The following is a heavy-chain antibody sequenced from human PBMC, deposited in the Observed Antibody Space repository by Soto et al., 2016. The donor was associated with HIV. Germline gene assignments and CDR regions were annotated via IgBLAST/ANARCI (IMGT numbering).Heavy chain of an antibody. D-gene: IGHD1-26*01. CDR1: GGSISSYY. V-gene: IGHV4-59*01. J-gene: IGHJ4*02. CDR3: ARARSVGVTTSGSHSDY. CDR2: IYYSGST. Sequence: QVQLQESGPGLVKPSETLSLTCSVSGGSISSYYWSWIRQPPGKGLEWIGYIYYSGSTNYNPSLKSRVTISVDTSKNQFSLKLSSVTAADTAVYYCARARSVGVTTSGSHSDYWGQGTLVTVSS.